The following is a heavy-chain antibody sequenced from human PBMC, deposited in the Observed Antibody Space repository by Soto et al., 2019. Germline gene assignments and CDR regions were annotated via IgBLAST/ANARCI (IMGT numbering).Heavy chain of an antibody. D-gene: IGHD2-2*02. CDR1: GFTFGDYG. CDR2: INWNGGST. J-gene: IGHJ3*02. V-gene: IGHV3-20*04. Sequence: GGSLRLSCAASGFTFGDYGMSWVRQAPGKGLEWVSGINWNGGSTGYADSVKGRFTISRDNAKNSLYLQMNSLRAEDTALYYCARGDCSSTSCYRTDAFDIWGQGTMVTVSS. CDR3: ARGDCSSTSCYRTDAFDI.